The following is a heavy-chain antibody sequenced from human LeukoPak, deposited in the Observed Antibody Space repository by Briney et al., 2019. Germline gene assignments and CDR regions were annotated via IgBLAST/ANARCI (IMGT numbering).Heavy chain of an antibody. D-gene: IGHD2-15*01. J-gene: IGHJ4*02. CDR3: ATGAESVIAATTFDS. CDR1: GFTLSRYS. V-gene: IGHV3-21*01. Sequence: PGGSLRLSCAASGFTLSRYSMNWVRQPPGKGLEWVSFIGSNTEDILYADSVKGRFTIARDNAKNSLSLQMNSLRAEDTAVYYCATGAESVIAATTFDSWGQGTLVTVSS. CDR2: IGSNTEDI.